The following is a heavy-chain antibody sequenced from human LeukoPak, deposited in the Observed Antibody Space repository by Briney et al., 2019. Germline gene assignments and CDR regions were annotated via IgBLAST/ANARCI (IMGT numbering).Heavy chain of an antibody. CDR3: ARVRRSATNWFDP. J-gene: IGHJ5*02. CDR1: VYTFTGYY. V-gene: IGHV1-2*02. Sequence: GASVKVSCKASVYTFTGYYLHCVRQAPGQGLEWMGWINPNSGGTNYAQKFQGRVTMTRDTSISTAYMELSRLRSDDTAVYYCARVRRSATNWFDPWGQGTLVTVSS. CDR2: INPNSGGT.